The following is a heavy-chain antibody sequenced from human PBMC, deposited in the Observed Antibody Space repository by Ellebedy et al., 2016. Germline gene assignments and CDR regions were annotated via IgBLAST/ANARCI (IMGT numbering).Heavy chain of an antibody. Sequence: GGSLRLSCAASGFTVSTNYMKWVRQAPGKGLEWVSAIFSDGNTYYADSVKGRFTISRDNSKNTLYLQMNSLRSEDTAVYYCATDRYNWNDGVSYGMDVWGQGTTVTVSS. CDR2: IFSDGNT. D-gene: IGHD1-1*01. CDR1: GFTVSTNY. J-gene: IGHJ6*02. CDR3: ATDRYNWNDGVSYGMDV. V-gene: IGHV3-53*05.